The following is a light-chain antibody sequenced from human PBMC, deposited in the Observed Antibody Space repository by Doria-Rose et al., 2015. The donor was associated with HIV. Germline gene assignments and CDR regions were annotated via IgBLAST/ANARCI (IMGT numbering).Light chain of an antibody. CDR3: HQYGTSWA. V-gene: IGKV3-20*01. CDR2: DGS. Sequence: TQSPGTLSLSPGERATLSCKASQSFSSTYLAWYEQKPGQAPSLLIYDGSTRATGIPDRFSASGSGTDFTLTINRLEPEDFALYYCHQYGTSWAFGQGTKVEI. J-gene: IGKJ1*01. CDR1: QSFSSTY.